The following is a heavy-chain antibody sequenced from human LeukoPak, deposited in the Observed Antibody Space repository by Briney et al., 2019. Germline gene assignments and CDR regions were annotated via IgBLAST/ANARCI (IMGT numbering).Heavy chain of an antibody. D-gene: IGHD5-24*01. J-gene: IGHJ4*02. CDR1: GFTFSSYG. Sequence: GESLRLSCAASGFTFSSYGMHWVRQAPGKGLEWVAFIQYDGSDKYYADSVKGRFTISRDNSKNTLYLQMNSLRTEDTAVYYCRDPFDYWGQGTLVTVSS. V-gene: IGHV3-30*02. CDR2: IQYDGSDK. CDR3: RDPFDY.